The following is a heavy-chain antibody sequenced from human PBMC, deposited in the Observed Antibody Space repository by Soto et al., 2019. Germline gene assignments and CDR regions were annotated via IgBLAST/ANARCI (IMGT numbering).Heavy chain of an antibody. J-gene: IGHJ6*03. CDR1: GYTFTGYY. CDR3: ARDSGKSKEYSSSWRFYYMDV. V-gene: IGHV1-2*04. D-gene: IGHD6-13*01. CDR2: INPNSGGT. Sequence: ASVKVSCKASGYTFTGYYMHWVRQAPGQGLEWMGWINPNSGGTNYAQKFQGWVTMTRDTSISTAYMELSRLRSDDTAVYYCARDSGKSKEYSSSWRFYYMDVWGKGTTVTVSS.